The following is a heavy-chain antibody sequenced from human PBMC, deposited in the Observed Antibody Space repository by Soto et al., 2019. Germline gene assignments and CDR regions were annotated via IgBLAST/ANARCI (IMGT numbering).Heavy chain of an antibody. CDR1: GFTFSSYG. V-gene: IGHV3-33*01. D-gene: IGHD2-21*02. Sequence: QVQLVESGGGVVQPGRSLRLSCAASGFTFSSYGMHWVRQAPGKGLEWVAVIWYDGSNKYYADSVKGRFTISRDNSKNTLYLQMNSLRAEDTAVYYCARDKVVVVTAIPPPDAFDIWGQGTMVTVSS. J-gene: IGHJ3*02. CDR2: IWYDGSNK. CDR3: ARDKVVVVTAIPPPDAFDI.